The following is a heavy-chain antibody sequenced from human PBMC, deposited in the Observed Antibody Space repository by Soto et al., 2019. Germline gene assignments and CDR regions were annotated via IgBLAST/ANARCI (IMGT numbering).Heavy chain of an antibody. CDR2: ISSSSSTI. CDR1: GFTFSSYS. D-gene: IGHD6-19*01. J-gene: IGHJ4*02. CDR3: ARVFYSVAGTGGLDY. Sequence: EVQLVESGGGLVQPGGSLRLSCAASGFTFSSYSMNWVRQAPGKGLEWVSYISSSSSTIYYADSVKGRFTLSRDNAKNSLYLQMNSLIDEDTAVYYCARVFYSVAGTGGLDYWGQGTLVTVSS. V-gene: IGHV3-48*02.